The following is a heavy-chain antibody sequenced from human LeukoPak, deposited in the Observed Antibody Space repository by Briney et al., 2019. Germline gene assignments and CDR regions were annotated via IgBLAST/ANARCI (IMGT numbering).Heavy chain of an antibody. CDR3: ARVYYDILTGYYGMDV. Sequence: SETLSLTCAVSRGSNSSSIWWSWVPQPPGKGLEWIGEIYHSGSTNYNPSLKSRVTISVDKSKNQFSLKLSSVTAADTAVYYCARVYYDILTGYYGMDVWGKGTTVTVSS. V-gene: IGHV4-4*02. CDR2: IYHSGST. J-gene: IGHJ6*04. D-gene: IGHD3-9*01. CDR1: RGSNSSSIW.